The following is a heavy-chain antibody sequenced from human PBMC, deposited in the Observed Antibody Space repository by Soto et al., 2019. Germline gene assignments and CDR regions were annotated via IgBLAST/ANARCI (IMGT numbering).Heavy chain of an antibody. CDR2: INQDGSVK. Sequence: EVQLVDSGGDLVQPGGSLRLSCAASGFTFSHYWMTWVRQAPGKGLEWVANINQDGSVKTYLDSMKGRLTISRDNAQVSLYLQMDSLRAEDTAVYYCGRDPGYGALDYWGQGTLVTVSA. V-gene: IGHV3-7*01. CDR3: GRDPGYGALDY. J-gene: IGHJ4*02. D-gene: IGHD4-17*01. CDR1: GFTFSHYW.